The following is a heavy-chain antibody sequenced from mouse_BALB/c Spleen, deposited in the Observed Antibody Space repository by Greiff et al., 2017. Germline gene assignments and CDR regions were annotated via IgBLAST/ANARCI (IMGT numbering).Heavy chain of an antibody. D-gene: IGHD1-1*01. CDR1: EYEFPSHD. V-gene: IGHV5-2*01. CDR2: INSDGGST. CDR3: ARHGDYGSSYGYWYCDV. Sequence: VQLKESGGGLVQPGESLKLSCESNEYEFPSHDMSWVRKTPEKRLELVAAINSDGGSTYYPDTMERRFIISRDNTKKTLYLQMSSLRSEDTALYYCARHGDYGSSYGYWYCDVWGAGTTVTVSS. J-gene: IGHJ1*01.